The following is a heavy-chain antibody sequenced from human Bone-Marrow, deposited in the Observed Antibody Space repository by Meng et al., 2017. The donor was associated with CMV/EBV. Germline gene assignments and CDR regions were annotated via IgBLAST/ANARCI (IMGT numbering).Heavy chain of an antibody. J-gene: IGHJ5*02. D-gene: IGHD6-6*01. CDR2: IYYSGST. Sequence: SETLSLTCTVSGGSISSYYWNWIRQPPGKGLEWIGYIYYSGSTNYSPSLKSRVTISVDTSKNQFSLRLNSVTAADTAVYYCARSRYTSSPWFDRWGQGTLVTVSS. CDR3: ARSRYTSSPWFDR. V-gene: IGHV4-59*12. CDR1: GGSISSYY.